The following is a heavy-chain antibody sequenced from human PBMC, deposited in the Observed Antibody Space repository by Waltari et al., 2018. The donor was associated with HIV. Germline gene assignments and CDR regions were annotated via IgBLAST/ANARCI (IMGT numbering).Heavy chain of an antibody. V-gene: IGHV4-34*01. CDR3: ASGKGGSGSLSRDY. CDR2: INHSGST. D-gene: IGHD3-10*01. J-gene: IGHJ4*02. Sequence: QVQLQQWGAGLLKPSETLSLTCAVYGGSFSGYYWSWIRQPPGKGLEWIGEINHSGSTNYNPSLKSRVTISVDTSKNQFSLKLSSVTAADTAVYYCASGKGGSGSLSRDYWGQGTLVTVSS. CDR1: GGSFSGYY.